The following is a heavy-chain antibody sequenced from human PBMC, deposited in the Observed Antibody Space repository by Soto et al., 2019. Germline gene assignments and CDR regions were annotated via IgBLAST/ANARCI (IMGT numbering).Heavy chain of an antibody. V-gene: IGHV3-23*01. J-gene: IGHJ4*02. CDR1: GFTFSSYA. D-gene: IGHD6-6*01. CDR3: AKVAEPSIAARPLDY. Sequence: AGGSLRLSCAASGFTFSSYAMSWVRQAPGKGLEWASAISGSGGSTYYADSVKGRFTISRDNSKNTLYLQMNSLRAEDTAVYYCAKVAEPSIAARPLDYWGQGTLVTVSS. CDR2: ISGSGGST.